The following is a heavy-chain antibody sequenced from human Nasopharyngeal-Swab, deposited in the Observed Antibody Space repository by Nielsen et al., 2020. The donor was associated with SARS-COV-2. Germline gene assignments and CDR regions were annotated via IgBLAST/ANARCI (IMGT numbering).Heavy chain of an antibody. V-gene: IGHV3-7*04. Sequence: GESLKISCAASGFTFSSYWMSWVRQAPGKGLEWVANIKQDGSEKYYVDSVKGRFTISRDNAKNSLYLQMNSLRAEDTAVYYCARGGLLVGAYYYYYMDVWGKGTTVTVSS. J-gene: IGHJ6*03. D-gene: IGHD3-10*01. CDR3: ARGGLLVGAYYYYYMDV. CDR1: GFTFSSYW. CDR2: IKQDGSEK.